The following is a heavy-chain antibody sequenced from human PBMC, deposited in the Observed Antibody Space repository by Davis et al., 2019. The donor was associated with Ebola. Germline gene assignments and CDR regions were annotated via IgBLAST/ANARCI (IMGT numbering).Heavy chain of an antibody. V-gene: IGHV3-43D*03. CDR1: GFTFGDYA. J-gene: IGHJ4*02. Sequence: GESLKISCAASGFTFGDYAMHWVRQAPGKGLEWVSLICWDGRSTAYADSVRDRFSISRDNSRNFLYLQMNGLRAEDTALYYCTAYDSTFRNYWGQGTLVTVSS. D-gene: IGHD3-22*01. CDR3: TAYDSTFRNY. CDR2: ICWDGRST.